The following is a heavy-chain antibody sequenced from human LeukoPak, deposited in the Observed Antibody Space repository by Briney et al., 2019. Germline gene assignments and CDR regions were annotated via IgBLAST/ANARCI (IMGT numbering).Heavy chain of an antibody. V-gene: IGHV3-23*01. Sequence: GGSLRLSCAASGFTFSSYAMSWVRQAPGKGLEWVSAISGSGGSTYYADSVKGRFTISRDNSKNTLYLQMNSLRAEDTAVYYCAKDQRVEYYGILTGYYGSRGLTSYWGQGTLVTVSS. CDR2: ISGSGGST. CDR3: AKDQRVEYYGILTGYYGSRGLTSY. J-gene: IGHJ4*02. D-gene: IGHD3-9*01. CDR1: GFTFSSYA.